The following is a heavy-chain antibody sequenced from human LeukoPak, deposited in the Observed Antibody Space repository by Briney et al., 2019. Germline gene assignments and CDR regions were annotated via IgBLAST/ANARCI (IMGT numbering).Heavy chain of an antibody. V-gene: IGHV4-59*01. J-gene: IGHJ5*02. D-gene: IGHD2-2*02. Sequence: SETLSLTCAVYGGSFSGYYWSWIRQPPGKGLEWIGYIYYSGSTNYNPSLKSRVTISVDTSKNQFSLKLSSVTAADTAVYYCARRSVVPAAIEQNWFDLWGQGTLVTVSS. CDR3: ARRSVVPAAIEQNWFDL. CDR1: GGSFSGYY. CDR2: IYYSGST.